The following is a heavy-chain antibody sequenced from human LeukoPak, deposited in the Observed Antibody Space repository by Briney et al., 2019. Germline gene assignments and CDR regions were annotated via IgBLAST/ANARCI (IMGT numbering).Heavy chain of an antibody. CDR3: AKGGYYDSSRFDY. J-gene: IGHJ4*02. V-gene: IGHV3-7*03. Sequence: GGSLRLSCVASGFTFSDYWMSWVRQAPGKGLEWVANIKEDGSENYYVDSVRGRFTISRDNAKNSLYLQMNSLRAEDTAVYYCAKGGYYDSSRFDYWGQGTLVTVSS. D-gene: IGHD3-22*01. CDR1: GFTFSDYW. CDR2: IKEDGSEN.